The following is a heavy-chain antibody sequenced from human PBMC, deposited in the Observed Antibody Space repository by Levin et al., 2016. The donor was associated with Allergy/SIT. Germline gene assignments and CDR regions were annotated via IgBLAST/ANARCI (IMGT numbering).Heavy chain of an antibody. CDR3: ARAYSYGHRTPYGMDV. V-gene: IGHV5-51*03. CDR1: GYSFTSYW. CDR2: IYPGDSDT. D-gene: IGHD5-18*01. J-gene: IGHJ6*02. Sequence: GGSLRLSCKGSGYSFTSYWIGWVRQMPGKGLEWMGIIYPGDSDTRYSPSFQGQVTISADKSISTAYLQWSSLKASDTAMYYCARAYSYGHRTPYGMDVWGQGTTVTVSS.